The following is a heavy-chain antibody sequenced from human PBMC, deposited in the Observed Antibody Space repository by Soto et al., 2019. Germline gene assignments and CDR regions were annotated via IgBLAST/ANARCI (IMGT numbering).Heavy chain of an antibody. J-gene: IGHJ4*02. CDR1: GFTFNNYA. CDR3: AKVRIAPAKPFSVDS. V-gene: IGHV3-30*18. D-gene: IGHD6-13*01. Sequence: QVQLVESGGGVVQPGRSLRLSCVASGFTFNNYAFHWVRQAPGTGLEWVAVISNDGSDKYYADSVKGRFTISRDSSKNTLHLQMDSLRAEDTAVYYCAKVRIAPAKPFSVDSWGQGTLVTVSS. CDR2: ISNDGSDK.